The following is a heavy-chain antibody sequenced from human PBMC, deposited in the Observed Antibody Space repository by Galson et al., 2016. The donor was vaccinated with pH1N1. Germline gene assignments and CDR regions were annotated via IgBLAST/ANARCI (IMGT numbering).Heavy chain of an antibody. V-gene: IGHV3-23*01. CDR3: AKEAFPQTYEGPHS. J-gene: IGHJ1*01. CDR2: ISGSGGSK. Sequence: SLRLSCAASGFTFDNYAMTWVRQAPGKGLEWVSSISGSGGSKYYAGSVKGRFTISRDNSKNTLYLQLDNLRADDTALYYCAKEAFPQTYEGPHSWGQGTLVTVSS. CDR1: GFTFDNYA. D-gene: IGHD3-22*01.